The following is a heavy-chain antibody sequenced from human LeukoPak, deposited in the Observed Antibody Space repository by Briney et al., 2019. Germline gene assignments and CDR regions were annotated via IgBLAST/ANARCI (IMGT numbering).Heavy chain of an antibody. CDR2: IIPILGIA. CDR3: AREFYDSSGYEKYYFDY. V-gene: IGHV1-69*04. J-gene: IGHJ4*02. Sequence: GASVKVSCKASGGTFSSYAISWVRQAPGQGLEWMGRIIPILGIANYAQKFQGRVTITADKSTSTAYMELSSLRSEDTAVYYCAREFYDSSGYEKYYFDYWGQGTLVTVSS. CDR1: GGTFSSYA. D-gene: IGHD3-22*01.